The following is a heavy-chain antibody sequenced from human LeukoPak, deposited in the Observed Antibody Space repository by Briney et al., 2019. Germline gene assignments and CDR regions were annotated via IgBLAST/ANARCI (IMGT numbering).Heavy chain of an antibody. CDR2: ISGSGGST. D-gene: IGHD2-21*02. V-gene: IGHV3-23*01. J-gene: IGHJ4*02. CDR1: GFIFADYA. Sequence: PGGSLRLSCTTSGFIFADYAMSWFRQAPGRGLEWVSAISGSGGSTYYADSVKGRFTISKDNSKKTLYLQMNSLRAEDTAVYYCAKDGTGCGGDCYSDYWGQGTLLTVSS. CDR3: AKDGTGCGGDCYSDY.